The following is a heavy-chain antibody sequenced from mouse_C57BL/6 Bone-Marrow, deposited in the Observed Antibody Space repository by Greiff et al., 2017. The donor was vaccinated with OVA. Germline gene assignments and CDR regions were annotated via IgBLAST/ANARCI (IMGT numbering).Heavy chain of an antibody. J-gene: IGHJ3*01. V-gene: IGHV5-9-1*02. CDR1: GFTFSSYA. CDR3: TGDRGYDFLFAY. CDR2: ISSGGDYI. D-gene: IGHD2-4*01. Sequence: EVQVVESGEGLVKPGGSLKLSCAASGFTFSSYAMSWVRQTPEKRLEWVAYISSGGDYIYYADTVKGRFTISRDNARNTLYLQMSSLKSEDTAMYYCTGDRGYDFLFAYWGQGTLVTVSA.